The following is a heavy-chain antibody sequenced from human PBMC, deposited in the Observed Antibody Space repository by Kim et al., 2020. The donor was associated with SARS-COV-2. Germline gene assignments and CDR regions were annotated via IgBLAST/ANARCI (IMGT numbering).Heavy chain of an antibody. CDR3: ARDQTQSGGNSYYYGMDV. V-gene: IGHV1-69*13. J-gene: IGHJ6*02. Sequence: SVKVSCKASGGTFSSYAISWVRQAPGQGLEWMGGIIPIFGTANYAQKFQGRVTITADESTSTAYMELSSLRSEDTAVYYCARDQTQSGGNSYYYGMDVWGQGTTVTVSS. D-gene: IGHD2-15*01. CDR2: IIPIFGTA. CDR1: GGTFSSYA.